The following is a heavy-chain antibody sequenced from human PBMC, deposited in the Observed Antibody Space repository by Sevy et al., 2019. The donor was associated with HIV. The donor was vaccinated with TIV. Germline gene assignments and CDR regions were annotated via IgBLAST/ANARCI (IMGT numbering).Heavy chain of an antibody. Sequence: SETLSLTCAVSGGSIISVNWWHWVRQSPGKGLEWIGEIYHSGSTNYNPSLKSRVTISVDNFKNQFSLNLYSVTAADTAVYYCARGGETPRGFDPWGQGSLVTVSS. V-gene: IGHV4-4*02. CDR2: IYHSGST. D-gene: IGHD3-16*01. J-gene: IGHJ5*02. CDR3: ARGGETPRGFDP. CDR1: GGSIISVNW.